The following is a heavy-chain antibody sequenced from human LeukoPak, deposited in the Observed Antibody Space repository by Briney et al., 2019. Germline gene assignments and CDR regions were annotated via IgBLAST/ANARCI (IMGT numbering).Heavy chain of an antibody. D-gene: IGHD6-13*01. CDR3: VREEFCSSGNCFDP. V-gene: IGHV1-2*02. J-gene: IGHJ5*02. Sequence: ASVEVACKASGYTFTGYYIHWVRQAPGQGHEWMGWINPKSGGANYAQKFQGRVTMTRDTSISTAYMELSRLRSVDTAVYYCVREEFCSSGNCFDPWGQGTLVTVSS. CDR2: INPKSGGA. CDR1: GYTFTGYY.